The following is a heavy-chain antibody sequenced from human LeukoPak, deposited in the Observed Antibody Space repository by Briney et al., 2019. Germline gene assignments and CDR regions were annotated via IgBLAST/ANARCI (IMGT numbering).Heavy chain of an antibody. Sequence: PGGSLRLSCAASGFTFDDYGMSWVRQAPGKGLEWVPGINWNGGSTGYADSVKGRFTISRDNAKNSLYLQMNSLRAEDTALYYCARDRDYGALTRGFDYWGQGTLVTVSS. D-gene: IGHD4-17*01. CDR2: INWNGGST. CDR3: ARDRDYGALTRGFDY. J-gene: IGHJ4*02. CDR1: GFTFDDYG. V-gene: IGHV3-20*04.